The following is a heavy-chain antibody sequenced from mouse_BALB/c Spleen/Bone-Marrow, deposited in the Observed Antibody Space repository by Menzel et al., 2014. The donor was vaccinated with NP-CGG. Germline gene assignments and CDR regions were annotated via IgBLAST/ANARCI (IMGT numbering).Heavy chain of an antibody. V-gene: IGHV7-3*02. CDR2: IRNKANGYTT. CDR3: ARDSDWFAY. Sequence: EVKLMESGGGLVQPGGSLRLSCATSGFTFTDNYMSWVRQPPGKALEWLGFIRNKANGYTTEYSASVKGRFTISRDNSQSILYLQMNTLRAEDSATYYCARDSDWFAYWGRGTLVTVSA. CDR1: GFTFTDNY. J-gene: IGHJ3*01.